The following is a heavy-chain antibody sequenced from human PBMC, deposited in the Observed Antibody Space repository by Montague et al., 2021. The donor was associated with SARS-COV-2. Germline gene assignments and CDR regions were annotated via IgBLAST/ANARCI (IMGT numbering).Heavy chain of an antibody. CDR2: IYYSGST. CDR3: AKIREQLVRRWFDP. Sequence: LSLTCTVSGGSISSDYYYWSWIRQHPGKGLEWIGYIYYSGSTYYNPSLKSRVTISVDTSKNQFSLKLNSVTAADTAVYYCAKIREQLVRRWFDPWGQGTLVTVSS. V-gene: IGHV4-31*03. J-gene: IGHJ5*02. CDR1: GGSISSDYYY. D-gene: IGHD6-13*01.